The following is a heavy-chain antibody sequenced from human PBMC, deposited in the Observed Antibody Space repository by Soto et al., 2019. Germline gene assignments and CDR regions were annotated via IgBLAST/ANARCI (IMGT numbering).Heavy chain of an antibody. V-gene: IGHV3-30-3*01. D-gene: IGHD3-16*01. Sequence: PGVSLRLSCEASGFTFSSYAMHWVRQAPGKGMEWVAVISYDESNKYYADYVKGQFTISRDNSKNTLYLQMNSLRAEDTAVYYCARAYEGDYFDYWGQGT. CDR1: GFTFSSYA. J-gene: IGHJ4*02. CDR2: ISYDESNK. CDR3: ARAYEGDYFDY.